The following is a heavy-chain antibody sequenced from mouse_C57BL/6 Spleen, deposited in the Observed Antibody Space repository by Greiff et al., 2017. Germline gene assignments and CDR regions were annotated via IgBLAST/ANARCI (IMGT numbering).Heavy chain of an antibody. CDR3: AREAKGAWFAY. CDR1: GYAFSSYW. CDR2: IYPGDGDT. V-gene: IGHV1-80*01. Sequence: VQLQQSGAELVKPGASVKISCTASGYAFSSYWMNWVKQRPGKGLEWIGQIYPGDGDTNYNGKFKGKATLTADKSSSTAYMQLSSLTSEDSAVYFCAREAKGAWFAYWGQGTLVTVSA. J-gene: IGHJ3*01.